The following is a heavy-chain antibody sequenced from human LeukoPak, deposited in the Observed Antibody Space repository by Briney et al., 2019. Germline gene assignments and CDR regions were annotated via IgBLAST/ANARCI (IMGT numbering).Heavy chain of an antibody. CDR2: IYSGGST. D-gene: IGHD5-24*01. CDR3: ARGLVEMATIYFDY. CDR1: GFTLSSNY. J-gene: IGHJ4*02. Sequence: GGSLRLSCAASGFTLSSNYMSWVRQAPGKGLEWVSVIYSGGSTYYADSVKGRFTISRDNSKNTLYLQMNSLRAEDTAVYYCARGLVEMATIYFDYWGQGTLVTVSS. V-gene: IGHV3-53*01.